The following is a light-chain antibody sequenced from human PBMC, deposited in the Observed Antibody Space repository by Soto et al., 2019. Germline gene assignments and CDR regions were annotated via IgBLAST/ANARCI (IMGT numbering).Light chain of an antibody. CDR3: QSYDGSLSGYVV. CDR1: SSNIGAGYD. Sequence: QSVLTQPPSVSGAPGQRVTISGTGSSSNIGAGYDVHWYQQLPGTAPKLLIYGNSNRPSGVPDRFSGSKSGTSASLAITGLQAEDEADYYCQSYDGSLSGYVVFGGGTKLTVL. V-gene: IGLV1-40*01. J-gene: IGLJ2*01. CDR2: GNS.